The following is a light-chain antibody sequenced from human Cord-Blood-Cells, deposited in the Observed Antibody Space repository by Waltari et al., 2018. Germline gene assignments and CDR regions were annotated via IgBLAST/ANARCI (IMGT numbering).Light chain of an antibody. V-gene: IGKV1-39*01. CDR1: QSISSY. CDR3: QQSYSTPPTT. Sequence: DIQMTQSPSSLSASVGDRVTITCRASQSISSYLNWYQQKPGKAPKLLIYAASSLQSGVPSGFSGSRSGTDFTLTISSLQPEDFATYYCQQSYSTPPTTFGGGTKVEIK. J-gene: IGKJ4*01. CDR2: AAS.